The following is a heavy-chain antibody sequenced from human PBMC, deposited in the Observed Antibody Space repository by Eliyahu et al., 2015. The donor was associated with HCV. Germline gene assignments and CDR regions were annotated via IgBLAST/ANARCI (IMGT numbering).Heavy chain of an antibody. Sequence: EIQLVESGGDLVQPGGSXXLSCVASGFTFSSVWMHWVRQAPGKGLEWVXNIKQDGXETNYVETVKGRFAISRDNVDNFLYLQMNSLRAEDTAVYYCAREGRTDGMDVWGQGTTVTVSS. D-gene: IGHD1-14*01. J-gene: IGHJ6*02. V-gene: IGHV3-7*01. CDR1: GFTFSSVW. CDR3: AREGRTDGMDV. CDR2: IKQDGXET.